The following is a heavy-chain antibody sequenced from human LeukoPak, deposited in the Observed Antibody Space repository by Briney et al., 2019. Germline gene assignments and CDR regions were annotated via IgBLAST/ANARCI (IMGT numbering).Heavy chain of an antibody. CDR3: ATLPLTGYYYYYMDV. CDR2: FDPEDGET. J-gene: IGHJ6*03. V-gene: IGHV1-24*01. D-gene: IGHD1-14*01. Sequence: ASVKVSCKVSGYTLTELSMHWVRQAPGKGLEWMGGFDPEDGETIYAQKFQGRVTMTEDTSTDTAYMELSSLRSEDTAVYYCATLPLTGYYYYYMDVWGQGTTVTVSS. CDR1: GYTLTELS.